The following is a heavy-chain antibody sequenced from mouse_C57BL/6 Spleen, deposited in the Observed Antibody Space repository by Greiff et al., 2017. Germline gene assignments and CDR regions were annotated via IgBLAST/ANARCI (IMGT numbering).Heavy chain of an antibody. Sequence: VKLVESGPGLVAPSQSLSITCTVSGFSLTSYAISWVRQPPGKGLEWLGVIWTGGGTNYNSALKSRLSISKDNSKSQVFLKMNSLQTDDTARYYCARSYDYDDLLFDYWGQGTTLTVSS. D-gene: IGHD2-4*01. V-gene: IGHV2-9-1*01. CDR2: IWTGGGT. CDR1: GFSLTSYA. J-gene: IGHJ2*01. CDR3: ARSYDYDDLLFDY.